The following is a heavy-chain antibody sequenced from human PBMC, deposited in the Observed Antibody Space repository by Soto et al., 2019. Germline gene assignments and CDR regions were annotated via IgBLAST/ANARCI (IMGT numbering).Heavy chain of an antibody. V-gene: IGHV3-30*18. D-gene: IGHD3-3*01. CDR2: ISYDGSNH. CDR1: GFTFSSYG. CDR3: AKDASGYYSYYYYYMDV. J-gene: IGHJ6*03. Sequence: QVQLVESGGGVVQPGRSLRLSCAASGFTFSSYGMHWVRQAPGKGLEWVAVISYDGSNHYYADSVKGRFTISRDNSKNTLYLQMNSLRAEDTAVYYCAKDASGYYSYYYYYMDVWGKGTTVTVSS.